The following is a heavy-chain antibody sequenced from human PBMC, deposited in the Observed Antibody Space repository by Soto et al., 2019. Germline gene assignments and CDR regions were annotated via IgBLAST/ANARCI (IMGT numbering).Heavy chain of an antibody. J-gene: IGHJ5*02. Sequence: GASVKVSFKASGYTFTGYYMHWVRQAPGQGLEWMGWINPNSGGTNYAQKFQGRVTMTRDTSISTAYMELSRLRSDDTAVYYCARDYDFWSGYSEPNWFDPWGQGTLVTVSS. CDR1: GYTFTGYY. D-gene: IGHD3-3*01. CDR3: ARDYDFWSGYSEPNWFDP. CDR2: INPNSGGT. V-gene: IGHV1-2*02.